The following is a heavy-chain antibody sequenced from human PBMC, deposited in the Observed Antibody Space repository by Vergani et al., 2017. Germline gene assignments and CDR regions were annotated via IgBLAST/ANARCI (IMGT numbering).Heavy chain of an antibody. D-gene: IGHD6-13*01. J-gene: IGHJ4*02. Sequence: QVQLQQWGAGLLKPSETLSLTCAVYGGSFSGYYCSWIRQPPGKGLEWIGEINHSGSTNYNPSLKSRVTISVDTSKNQFSLKLGSVAAADTAVYYCARPLRARSRVAAAGGGVGYWGQGTLVTVSS. CDR2: INHSGST. V-gene: IGHV4-34*01. CDR3: ARPLRARSRVAAAGGGVGY. CDR1: GGSFSGYY.